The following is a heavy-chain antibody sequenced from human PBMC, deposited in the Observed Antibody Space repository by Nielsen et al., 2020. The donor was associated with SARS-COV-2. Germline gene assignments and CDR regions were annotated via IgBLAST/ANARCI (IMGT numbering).Heavy chain of an antibody. CDR2: ISWNSGSI. CDR1: GFTFDDYA. D-gene: IGHD3-10*01. Sequence: SLKISCAASGFTFDDYAMHWVRQAPGKGLEWVSGISWNSGSIGYADSVKGRFTISRDNAKNSLYLQMNSLRAEDTALYYCANLESGCYYGMDVWGQGTTVTVSS. V-gene: IGHV3-9*01. CDR3: ANLESGCYYGMDV. J-gene: IGHJ6*02.